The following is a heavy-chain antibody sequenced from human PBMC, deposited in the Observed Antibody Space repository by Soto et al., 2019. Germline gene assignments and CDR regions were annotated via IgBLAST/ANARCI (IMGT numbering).Heavy chain of an antibody. J-gene: IGHJ5*02. CDR1: GRSISSYY. Sequence: PSETLSLTCTVSGRSISSYYGIWIRRPPGKGLEWMGYIYYSGSTSYNRSLKSRVTISVDTSNNQFSLKLRSVTAADTAVYYCAVYYYDSSGYFTPGYLDPWGQGTLVTVSS. V-gene: IGHV4-59*01. D-gene: IGHD3-22*01. CDR2: IYYSGST. CDR3: AVYYYDSSGYFTPGYLDP.